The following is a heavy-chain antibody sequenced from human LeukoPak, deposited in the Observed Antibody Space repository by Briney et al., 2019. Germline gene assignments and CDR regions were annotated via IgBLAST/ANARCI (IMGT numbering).Heavy chain of an antibody. Sequence: GASVKVSCKVSGYTLTELSMHWVRQAPGKGLEGMGGFDPEDGETIYAQKFQGRVTMTKDTSTDTAYMELSSLRSEDTAVYYCATGHLTSYSSGYYFDYWGQGTLVTVSS. J-gene: IGHJ4*02. V-gene: IGHV1-24*01. CDR3: ATGHLTSYSSGYYFDY. CDR1: GYTLTELS. CDR2: FDPEDGET. D-gene: IGHD6-19*01.